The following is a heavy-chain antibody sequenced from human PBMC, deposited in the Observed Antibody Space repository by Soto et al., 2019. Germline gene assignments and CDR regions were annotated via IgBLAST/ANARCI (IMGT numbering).Heavy chain of an antibody. CDR1: GVTFSRYR. CDR2: ISYDGSNK. CDR3: AKWRVGALYY. Sequence: GGCLRDPYTVAGVTFSRYRMYWDRQAPDKGLEWVAVISYDGSNKYYADSVKGRFTISRDNSKNTLYLQMNSLRAEDTAVYYCAKWRVGALYYWGQGTLVTVS. D-gene: IGHD1-26*01. V-gene: IGHV3-30*18. J-gene: IGHJ4*02.